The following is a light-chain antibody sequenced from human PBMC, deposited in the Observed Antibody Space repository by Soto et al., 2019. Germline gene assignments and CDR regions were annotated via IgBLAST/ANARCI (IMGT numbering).Light chain of an antibody. J-gene: IGKJ1*01. CDR1: QSISDT. CDR2: GAS. CDR3: QQYDNWPWT. Sequence: EIVMTQSPATLSVSPGGRATLSCRASQSISDTLAWYQQKPGQAPRLLIHGASTRAPGFPARFSGSWSGTDFTLTISSLQSEDFAVYYCQQYDNWPWTFGQGTTVEIK. V-gene: IGKV3-15*01.